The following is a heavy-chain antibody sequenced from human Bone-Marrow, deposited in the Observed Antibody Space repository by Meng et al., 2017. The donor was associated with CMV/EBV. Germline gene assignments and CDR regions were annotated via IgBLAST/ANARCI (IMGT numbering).Heavy chain of an antibody. Sequence: GESLKISCAASGFTFSSYAMSWVRQAPGKGLEWVSSISSSSYIYYADSVKGRFTISRDNAKNSLYLQMNSLRAEDTAVYYCARNMYDFWSGYPLFGYYYGMDVWGQGTTVTVSS. V-gene: IGHV3-21*01. CDR2: ISSSSYI. CDR1: GFTFSSYA. J-gene: IGHJ6*02. D-gene: IGHD3-3*01. CDR3: ARNMYDFWSGYPLFGYYYGMDV.